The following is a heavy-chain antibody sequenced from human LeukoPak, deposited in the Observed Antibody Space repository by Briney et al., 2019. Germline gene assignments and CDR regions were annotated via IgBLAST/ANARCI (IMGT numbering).Heavy chain of an antibody. V-gene: IGHV3-23*01. CDR2: ISGAGGST. CDR1: GFTFSSYA. Sequence: GGSLRLSCAASGFTFSSYAMSWVRQAPGKGLGWVSGISGAGGSTYYADSVRGRFTISRDNSKDTLYLQMNSLRAEDTAVFYCARDQYDTWSRRGNFDSWGQGTLVIVSS. J-gene: IGHJ4*02. CDR3: ARDQYDTWSRRGNFDS. D-gene: IGHD3-3*01.